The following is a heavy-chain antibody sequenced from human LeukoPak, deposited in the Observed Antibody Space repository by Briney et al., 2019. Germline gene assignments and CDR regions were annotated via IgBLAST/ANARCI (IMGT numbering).Heavy chain of an antibody. V-gene: IGHV3-30*04. J-gene: IGHJ4*02. D-gene: IGHD5-12*01. CDR1: GFTFVHFS. CDR3: AKWTAVPTNDY. CDR2: VSGEQTDK. Sequence: QAGGSLRLSCVASGFTFVHFSMHWVRQAPGKGLEWVAFVSGEQTDKYYADSVKGRVTISRDNSKNTLWLQMTSLRAEDTAVYYCAKWTAVPTNDYWGQGTLVTVSS.